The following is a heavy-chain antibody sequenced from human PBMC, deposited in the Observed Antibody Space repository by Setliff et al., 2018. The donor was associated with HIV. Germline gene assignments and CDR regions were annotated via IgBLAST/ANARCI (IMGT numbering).Heavy chain of an antibody. CDR3: ARRERYYDILTGRVSDGFDI. V-gene: IGHV4-34*01. D-gene: IGHD3-9*01. CDR1: GGSFSSYY. CDR2: IHHSGTT. Sequence: PSETLSLTCAVYGGSFSSYYWAWIRQSPGKGLDWIGSIHHSGTTYYNPSLKSRVTISVDTSKNQFSLKLSSVTAADTAVYYCARRERYYDILTGRVSDGFDIWGQGTMVTVSS. J-gene: IGHJ3*02.